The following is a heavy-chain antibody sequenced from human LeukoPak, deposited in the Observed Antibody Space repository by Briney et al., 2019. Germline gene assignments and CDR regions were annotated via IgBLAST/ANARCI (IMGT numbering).Heavy chain of an antibody. V-gene: IGHV3-48*04. CDR2: ISSSSTI. D-gene: IGHD3-9*01. CDR1: GFTFSSYS. Sequence: GGSLRLSCAASGFTFSSYSMNWVRQAPGKGLEWVSYISSSSTIYYADSVKGRFTISRDNAKNSLYLQMNSLRAEDTAVYYCARDADNYDILTGPSWIGAFDIWGQGTMVTVSS. CDR3: ARDADNYDILTGPSWIGAFDI. J-gene: IGHJ3*02.